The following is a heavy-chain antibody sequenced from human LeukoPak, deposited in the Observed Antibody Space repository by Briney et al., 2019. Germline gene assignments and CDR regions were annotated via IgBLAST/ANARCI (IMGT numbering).Heavy chain of an antibody. D-gene: IGHD2-2*01. CDR3: AREAALDCSSTSCYPEAVDY. CDR2: INPNSGGT. Sequence: GASVKVSCKASGYTFTGYYMHWVRQAPGQGLEWMGWINPNSGGTNYAQKFQGRVTMTRDTSISTAYMGLSRLRSDDTAVYYCAREAALDCSSTSCYPEAVDYWGQGTLVTVSS. J-gene: IGHJ4*02. CDR1: GYTFTGYY. V-gene: IGHV1-2*02.